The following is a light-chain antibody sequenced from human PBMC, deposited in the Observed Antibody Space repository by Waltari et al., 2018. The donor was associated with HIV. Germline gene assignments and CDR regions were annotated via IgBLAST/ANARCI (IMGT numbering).Light chain of an antibody. CDR1: SSDVGGYNY. V-gene: IGLV2-14*01. J-gene: IGLJ2*01. CDR2: EVS. Sequence: QSALTQPASVSGSPGQSITISCTGTSSDVGGYNYVSWYQQHPGKAPKLMIYEVSNRPSGVSKRFSGSKSGNTASRTISGLQAEDEADYYCSSYTSSSTLGVFGGGTKLTVL. CDR3: SSYTSSSTLGV.